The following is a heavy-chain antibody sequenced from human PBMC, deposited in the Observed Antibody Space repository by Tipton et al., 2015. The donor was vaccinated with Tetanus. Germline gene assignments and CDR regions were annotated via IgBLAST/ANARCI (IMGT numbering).Heavy chain of an antibody. CDR2: IYHSGST. J-gene: IGHJ6*02. Sequence: TLSLTCAVSGGSISSSNWWSWVRQPPGKGLEWIGEIYHSGSTNYNPSLKSRVTISVDKSKNQFSLKLSSVTAADTAVYYCASHKGGHYYYYYGMDVWGQGTTVTVSS. D-gene: IGHD3-16*01. V-gene: IGHV4-4*02. CDR3: ASHKGGHYYYYYGMDV. CDR1: GGSISSSNW.